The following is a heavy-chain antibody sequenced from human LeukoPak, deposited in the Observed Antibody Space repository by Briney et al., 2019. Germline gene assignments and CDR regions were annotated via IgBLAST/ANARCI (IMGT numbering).Heavy chain of an antibody. CDR1: GGSISSGSYY. J-gene: IGHJ3*02. CDR2: IYYSGST. Sequence: SETLSLTCTVSGGSISSGSYYWGWIRQPPGKGLEWIGNIYYSGSTYYNPSLKSRVSISVDTSKNQFSLKLTSVTAADTAVYYCARDPYYYDSSGYFCAFDIWGQGTMVTVSS. D-gene: IGHD3-22*01. V-gene: IGHV4-39*07. CDR3: ARDPYYYDSSGYFCAFDI.